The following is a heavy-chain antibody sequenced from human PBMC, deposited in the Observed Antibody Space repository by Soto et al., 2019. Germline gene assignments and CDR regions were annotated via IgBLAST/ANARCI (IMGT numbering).Heavy chain of an antibody. Sequence: EVQVVESGGGLVQPGGSLRLSCAASGFTFSNYWMTWVRQAPGKGLEWVANIKHDGGAKYYVDSVKGRFTISSDNPKNTLYLQINSLTAADTAVYYCACDILAIWGQGIMVTVSS. CDR1: GFTFSNYW. CDR3: ACDILAI. J-gene: IGHJ3*02. CDR2: IKHDGGAK. V-gene: IGHV3-7*04. D-gene: IGHD3-9*01.